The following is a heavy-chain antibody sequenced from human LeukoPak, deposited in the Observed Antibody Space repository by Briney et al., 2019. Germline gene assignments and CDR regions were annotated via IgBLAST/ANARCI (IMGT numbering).Heavy chain of an antibody. J-gene: IGHJ6*02. CDR2: IKQDGSEK. V-gene: IGHV3-7*01. D-gene: IGHD2-2*01. Sequence: GGSLRLSCAASGFTFSSYWMSWVRQAPGKGLEWVANIKQDGSEKYYVDSVKGRFTISRDNAKNSLYLQMNSLRAEDTAVYYCARVGQDIVVVPAATTSLYYYYGMDVWGQGTTVTVSS. CDR3: ARVGQDIVVVPAATTSLYYYYGMDV. CDR1: GFTFSSYW.